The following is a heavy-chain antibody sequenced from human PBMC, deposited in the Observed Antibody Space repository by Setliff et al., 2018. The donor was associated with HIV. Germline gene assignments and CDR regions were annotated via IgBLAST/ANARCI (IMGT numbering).Heavy chain of an antibody. J-gene: IGHJ4*02. D-gene: IGHD4-17*01. Sequence: PGGSLRLSCAASNFTFSFYGMHWVRQAPGKGLEWVAFTPNDGSYKNYADSVKGRFTISRDNSKNTLYLQMDSLRAEDTAVYYCMYGGRTATTHWGQGPQVTVSS. CDR3: MYGGRTATTH. CDR1: NFTFSFYG. CDR2: TPNDGSYK. V-gene: IGHV3-30*02.